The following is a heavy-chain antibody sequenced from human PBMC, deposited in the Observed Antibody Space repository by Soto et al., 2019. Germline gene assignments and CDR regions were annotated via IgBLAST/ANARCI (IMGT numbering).Heavy chain of an antibody. Sequence: PGGSLRLSCAASGFKFSAYAMNWVRLAPGRGLEWVSGISGSGRGTYYADFVKGRFTTSRDNAKNTLHLQMTSLRAEDTAIYYCAKVRLYDNSEYHRDACDIWGQGTLVTVS. CDR2: ISGSGRGT. J-gene: IGHJ3*02. D-gene: IGHD3-22*01. CDR1: GFKFSAYA. CDR3: AKVRLYDNSEYHRDACDI. V-gene: IGHV3-23*01.